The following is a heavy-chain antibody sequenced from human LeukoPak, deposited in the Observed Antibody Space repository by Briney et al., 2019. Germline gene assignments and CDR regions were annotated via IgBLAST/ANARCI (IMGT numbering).Heavy chain of an antibody. Sequence: GGSLRLSCAASGFTFSNAWMSWVRQAPGKGLEWAGRVKSKTGGGTTDYAAPVKARFTISRDDSQNTLSLHITTLKTADTPVYYCTTDPDQSGNYASGFPPFDYRGHGTLVTVSS. CDR2: VKSKTGGGTT. CDR3: TTDPDQSGNYASGFPPFDY. J-gene: IGHJ4*01. V-gene: IGHV3-15*01. CDR1: GFTFSNAW. D-gene: IGHD1-26*01.